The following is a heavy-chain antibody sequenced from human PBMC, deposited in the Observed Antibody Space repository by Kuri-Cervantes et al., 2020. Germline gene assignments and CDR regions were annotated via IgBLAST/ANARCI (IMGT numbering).Heavy chain of an antibody. J-gene: IGHJ4*02. Sequence: SLRLSCAASGFTLSNYGMHWVRQAPGKGLEWVAVIWYDGSNKYYPDSVKGRFTISRDNSKNTLYLQMNSLRAEDTAVYYCARVRGSYSSDYWGQGILVTVSS. CDR3: ARVRGSYSSDY. D-gene: IGHD1-26*01. CDR1: GFTLSNYG. CDR2: IWYDGSNK. V-gene: IGHV3-33*01.